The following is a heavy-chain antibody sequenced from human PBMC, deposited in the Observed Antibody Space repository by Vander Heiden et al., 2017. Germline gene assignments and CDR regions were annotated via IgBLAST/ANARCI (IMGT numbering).Heavy chain of an antibody. CDR3: ARDRSIAAAGTGGAYYYGMDV. CDR1: GFTVRRNY. Sequence: VQLVESGGGLIQPGGSLRLSCAASGFTVRRNYMSWVRQAPGKGLEWVSVIYSGGSTYYADSVKGRFTISRDNSKNTLYLQMNSLRAEDTAVYYCARDRSIAAAGTGGAYYYGMDVWGQGTTVTVSS. V-gene: IGHV3-53*01. D-gene: IGHD6-13*01. J-gene: IGHJ6*02. CDR2: IYSGGST.